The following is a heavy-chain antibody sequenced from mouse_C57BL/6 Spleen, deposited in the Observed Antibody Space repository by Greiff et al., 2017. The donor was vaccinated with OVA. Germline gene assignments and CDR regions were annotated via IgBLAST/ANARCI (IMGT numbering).Heavy chain of an antibody. CDR1: GFTFSDYG. D-gene: IGHD2-4*01. J-gene: IGHJ3*01. CDR2: ISSGSSTI. CDR3: ARPRDYDVGFAY. Sequence: EVQGVESGGGLVKPGGSLKLSCAASGFTFSDYGMHWVRQAPEKGLEWVAYISSGSSTIYYADTVKGRFPISRDNAKNTLFLQMTSLRSEDTAMYYCARPRDYDVGFAYWGQGTLVTVSA. V-gene: IGHV5-17*01.